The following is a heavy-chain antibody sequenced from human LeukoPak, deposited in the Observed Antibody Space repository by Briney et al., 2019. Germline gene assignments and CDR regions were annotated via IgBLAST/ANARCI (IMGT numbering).Heavy chain of an antibody. V-gene: IGHV5-51*01. CDR2: IYPGDSDT. CDR1: GYIFTAYW. J-gene: IGHJ4*02. Sequence: GGSLKISCEGSGYIFTAYWIGWVRQMPGKGLEWMGIIYPGDSDTRYSPSFQGQVTISADKSINTAYLEWSSLKASDTAMYYCARPDNARTYLELNYSGQVTIVTVSS. D-gene: IGHD3-16*02. CDR3: ARPDNARTYLELNY.